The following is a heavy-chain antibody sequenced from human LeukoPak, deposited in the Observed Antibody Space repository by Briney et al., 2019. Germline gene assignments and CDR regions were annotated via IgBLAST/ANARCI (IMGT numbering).Heavy chain of an antibody. CDR2: KYIRGST. V-gene: IGHV4-39*01. J-gene: IGHJ4*02. Sequence: SETLSLTCPVSRGSLSSTSYYWGWIRQPPGKGREWIRSKYIRGSTYYNTLLKGRVPITVDTSKNQFSLKLKSFTDADTAFYSCACRAYGSGSINYWGQGTLVTVSS. CDR3: ACRAYGSGSINY. D-gene: IGHD3-10*01. CDR1: RGSLSSTSYY.